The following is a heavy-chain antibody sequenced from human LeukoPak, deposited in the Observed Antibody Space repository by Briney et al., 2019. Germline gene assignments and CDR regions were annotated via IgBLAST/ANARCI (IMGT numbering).Heavy chain of an antibody. J-gene: IGHJ4*02. D-gene: IGHD2-2*02. Sequence: GGSLRLSCAASGFTFSSYAMIWVRQAPGKGLEWVSAISGSDVTTYYADSVKGRFTISRDNSKNTLHLQMNSLRAEDTAVYYCAKPDCSYSDCYRPAYWGQGTLVTVSS. CDR3: AKPDCSYSDCYRPAY. CDR2: ISGSDVTT. V-gene: IGHV3-23*01. CDR1: GFTFSSYA.